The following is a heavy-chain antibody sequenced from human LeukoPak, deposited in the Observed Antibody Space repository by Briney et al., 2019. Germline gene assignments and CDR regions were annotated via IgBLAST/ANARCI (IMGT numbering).Heavy chain of an antibody. J-gene: IGHJ4*02. CDR3: ARVIYGCHGD. CDR2: ISSSGSTI. CDR1: GITFSSYE. D-gene: IGHD4-17*01. V-gene: IGHV3-48*03. Sequence: GGSLRLSCAASGITFSSYEMNWVRQAPGKGPEWVSYISSSGSTIYYADSVKGRFTISRDNAKNSLYLQMNSLRAEDTAVYYCARVIYGCHGDWGQGTLVTVSS.